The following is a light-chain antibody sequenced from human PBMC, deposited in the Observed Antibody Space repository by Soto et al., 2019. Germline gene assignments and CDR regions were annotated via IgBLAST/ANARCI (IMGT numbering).Light chain of an antibody. CDR3: QSYDSRGVV. CDR1: SSNIGAGYD. V-gene: IGLV1-40*01. J-gene: IGLJ2*01. CDR2: GNS. Sequence: SVLTQPPSVSGAPGQRVTISCTGSSSNIGAGYDVHWYQQLPGTAPKLLIYGNSNRPSGVPDRFSGSKSGTSASLAITGLQAEDEADYYCQSYDSRGVVFGGGTKLTVL.